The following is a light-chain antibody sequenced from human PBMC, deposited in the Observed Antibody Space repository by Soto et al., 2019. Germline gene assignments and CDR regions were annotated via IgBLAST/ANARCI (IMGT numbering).Light chain of an antibody. CDR3: AAWDDSLSGHVV. J-gene: IGLJ2*01. CDR2: NNH. Sequence: QSVLTQPPSASGTPGQRLTISCSGSSSNIGGNYVHWYQQLPGKAPRLLIYNNHQRPSGVPDRFSGSKSGTSASLAISGLRSEDEAEYYCAAWDDSLSGHVVFGGGTKLTVL. CDR1: SSNIGGNY. V-gene: IGLV1-47*02.